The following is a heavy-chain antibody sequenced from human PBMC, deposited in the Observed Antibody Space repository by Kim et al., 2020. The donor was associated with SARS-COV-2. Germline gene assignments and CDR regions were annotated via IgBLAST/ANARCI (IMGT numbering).Heavy chain of an antibody. V-gene: IGHV3-23*01. CDR2: IAGSTNRT. Sequence: GGSLRLSCAASGFTFSTCGMSWVRQAPGKGLEWVSTIAGSTNRTNYADPVKGRFTISRDNSKNTLYLQMNSLRGEDTALYYCAKSKGNWYHLDYWGQGTLVSVSS. J-gene: IGHJ4*02. D-gene: IGHD6-13*01. CDR3: AKSKGNWYHLDY. CDR1: GFTFSTCG.